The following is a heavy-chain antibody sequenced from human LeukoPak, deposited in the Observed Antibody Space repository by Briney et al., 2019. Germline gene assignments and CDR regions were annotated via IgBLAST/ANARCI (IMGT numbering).Heavy chain of an antibody. J-gene: IGHJ6*03. CDR2: ISDSGSST. Sequence: GGSLRLSCAASGFFFSNYAMSWVRQAPGKGLEWVSGISDSGSSTYYADSVKGRFTISRDNFKNTLFLQMSSLRAEDTAVYYCARVDYRGGGYFMDVWGRGTPVTVSS. D-gene: IGHD4-11*01. CDR1: GFFFSNYA. V-gene: IGHV3-23*01. CDR3: ARVDYRGGGYFMDV.